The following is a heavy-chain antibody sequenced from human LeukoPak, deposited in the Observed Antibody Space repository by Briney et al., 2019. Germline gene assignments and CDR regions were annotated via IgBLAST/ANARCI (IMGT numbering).Heavy chain of an antibody. D-gene: IGHD3-9*01. CDR3: ARDPGDTDWYNFDF. J-gene: IGHJ4*02. V-gene: IGHV4-59*11. CDR1: GGSLSGHF. Sequence: SETLSLTCTVSGGSLSGHFWGWFRRPPGKGLENIGYIHSSGSTNYNPSYKSRVTVYLEMSKNQFSLSLSSVTAADTAVYYCARDPGDTDWYNFDFWGQGILVTVSS. CDR2: IHSSGST.